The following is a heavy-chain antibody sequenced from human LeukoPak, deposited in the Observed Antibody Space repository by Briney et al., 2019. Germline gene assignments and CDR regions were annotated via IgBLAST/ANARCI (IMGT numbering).Heavy chain of an antibody. CDR1: GFTFSSYW. J-gene: IGHJ5*02. CDR2: INSDGSST. Sequence: PGGSLRLSCAASGFTFSSYWMHWVRQAPGKGLMWVSRINSDGSSTSYADSVKGRFTISRDNAKNTLYLQMNSLRADDTAVHYCARDIFTGPFDPWGQGTLVTVSS. D-gene: IGHD1-14*01. CDR3: ARDIFTGPFDP. V-gene: IGHV3-74*01.